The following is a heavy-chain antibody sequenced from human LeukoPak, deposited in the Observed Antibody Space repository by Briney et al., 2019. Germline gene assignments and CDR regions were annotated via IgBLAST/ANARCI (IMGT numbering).Heavy chain of an antibody. J-gene: IGHJ4*02. V-gene: IGHV3-30*04. CDR3: AIPFAATSIAALDY. CDR2: ISYDGSNK. CDR1: GFTFSSYA. Sequence: PGGSLRLSCAASGFTFSSYAMHWVRQAPGKGLEWVAVISYDGSNKYYADSVKGRFTISRDNSKNTLYLQMNSLRAEDTAVYYCAIPFAATSIAALDYWGQGTLVTVSS. D-gene: IGHD6-6*01.